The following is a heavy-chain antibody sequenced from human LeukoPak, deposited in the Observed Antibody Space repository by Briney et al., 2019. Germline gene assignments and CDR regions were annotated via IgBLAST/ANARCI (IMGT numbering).Heavy chain of an antibody. CDR2: ITGRSSYI. CDR3: ARDYGGNSDY. CDR1: VFTFTTYT. V-gene: IGHV3-21*06. D-gene: IGHD4-23*01. Sequence: PGGSLRLSCLASVFTFTTYTMYCVRQAPGKGLEWVSAITGRSSYIYYTDSVKGRFTISRDNAKNSLYMQMNSLRADDTAVYYCARDYGGNSDYWGQGALVTVSS. J-gene: IGHJ4*02.